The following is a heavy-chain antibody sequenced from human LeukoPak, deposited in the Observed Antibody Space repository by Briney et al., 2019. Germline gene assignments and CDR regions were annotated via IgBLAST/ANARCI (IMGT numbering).Heavy chain of an antibody. V-gene: IGHV1-18*01. J-gene: IGHJ6*02. CDR2: ISAYNGNT. CDR1: GYTFTSYG. CDR3: ARDPGMVTTPYYYGMDV. D-gene: IGHD4-23*01. Sequence: ASVKVSCKASGYTFTSYGISWVRQAPGQGLEWMGWISAYNGNTNYAQKLQGRVTMTTDTPTSTAYMELRSLRSDDTAMYYCARDPGMVTTPYYYGMDVWGQGTTVTVSS.